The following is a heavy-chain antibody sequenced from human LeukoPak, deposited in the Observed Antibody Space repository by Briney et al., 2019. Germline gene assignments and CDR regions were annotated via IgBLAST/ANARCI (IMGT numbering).Heavy chain of an antibody. CDR2: ISSNSNYI. CDR1: GFTFSTYS. V-gene: IGHV3-21*01. J-gene: IGHJ4*02. Sequence: GGSLRLSCAASGFTFSTYSMNWVRQAPGKGLEWLSSISSNSNYIYYADLVKGRFTISRDNAKNSLYLQMNSLRAEDTAVYYCARGYCSGGTCYFDYWGQGTLVTVSS. D-gene: IGHD2-15*01. CDR3: ARGYCSGGTCYFDY.